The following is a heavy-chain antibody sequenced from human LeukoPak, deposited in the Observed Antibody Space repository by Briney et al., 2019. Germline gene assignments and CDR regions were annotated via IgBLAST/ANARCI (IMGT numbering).Heavy chain of an antibody. CDR3: AADTQYYYDSSGYRD. Sequence: SVKVSCKASGGTFSSYAISWVRQAPGQGLEWMGGIIPIFGTANYAQKFQGRVTITADESTSTAYMELSSLRSKDTAVYYCAADTQYYYDSSGYRDWGQGTLVTVSS. CDR2: IIPIFGTA. J-gene: IGHJ4*02. CDR1: GGTFSSYA. V-gene: IGHV1-69*13. D-gene: IGHD3-22*01.